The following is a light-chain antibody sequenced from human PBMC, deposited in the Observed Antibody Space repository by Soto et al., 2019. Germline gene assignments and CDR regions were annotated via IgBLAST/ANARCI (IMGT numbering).Light chain of an antibody. CDR3: QSYDSSNWV. CDR1: SGSIASNY. J-gene: IGLJ3*02. Sequence: NFMLTQPHSVSESPGQTVTISCTGSSGSIASNYVQWYQQRPGSAPTTVIYEDNQRPSVVPDRFSGSSDSSSNSASLTISGLKTEDEADYYCQSYDSSNWVFGGGTKLTVL. CDR2: EDN. V-gene: IGLV6-57*02.